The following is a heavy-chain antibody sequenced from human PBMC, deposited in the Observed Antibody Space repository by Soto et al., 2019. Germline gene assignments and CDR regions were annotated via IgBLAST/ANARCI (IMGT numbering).Heavy chain of an antibody. J-gene: IGHJ6*03. CDR3: AREGGGGYSSSSIYYYYMDV. V-gene: IGHV1-18*01. CDR1: GYTFTSYG. Sequence: QVQLVQSGAEVKKPGASVKVSCKASGYTFTSYGISWVRQAPGQGLEWMGWISAYNGNTNYAQKLQGRVTMTTDTSKRTGYMGLRSLRSDDTAVYYCAREGGGGYSSSSIYYYYMDVWGKGTTVTVSS. CDR2: ISAYNGNT. D-gene: IGHD6-6*01.